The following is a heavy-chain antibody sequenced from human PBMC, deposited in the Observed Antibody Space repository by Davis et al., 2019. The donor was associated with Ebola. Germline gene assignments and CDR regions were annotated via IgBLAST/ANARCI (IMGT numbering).Heavy chain of an antibody. CDR3: ARDPADRVFDY. CDR2: LYYSGST. Sequence: MPSETLSLTCTVSGGSISSSSYYWGWIRQPPGQGLEWIGSLYYSGSTYYNPSLKSRVTISVDTSKNQFSLKLSSVTAADTAVYYCARDPADRVFDYWGQGTLVTVSS. D-gene: IGHD1-14*01. CDR1: GGSISSSSYY. V-gene: IGHV4-39*02. J-gene: IGHJ4*02.